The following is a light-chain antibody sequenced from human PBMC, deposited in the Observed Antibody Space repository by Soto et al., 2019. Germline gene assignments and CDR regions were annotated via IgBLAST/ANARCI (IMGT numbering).Light chain of an antibody. CDR3: QQYGSSQA. J-gene: IGKJ1*01. Sequence: EIVLTQSPGTLSLSPGERATLSCRASQSVSSSYLAWYQQKPGQAPRLLIYGASSRATGIPDRFSGSWSGTDFTLTISRLEPEDFAVYYCQQYGSSQAFGQGTKV. CDR1: QSVSSSY. V-gene: IGKV3-20*01. CDR2: GAS.